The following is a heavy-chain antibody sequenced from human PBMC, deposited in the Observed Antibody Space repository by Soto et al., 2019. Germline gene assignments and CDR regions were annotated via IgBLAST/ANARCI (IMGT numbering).Heavy chain of an antibody. CDR1: GDSISSSVFY. CDR2: IYYSGST. CDR3: ARRQQWLAGYFDY. V-gene: IGHV4-39*01. D-gene: IGHD6-19*01. J-gene: IGHJ4*02. Sequence: SETRSRTCAVSGDSISSSVFYWVWIRQPPGKVLEWIGSIYYSGSTYYDPSLKSRVTISVDTSKSQFSLKMRSVTAADTAVYYCARRQQWLAGYFDYWGQGTLVTVSS.